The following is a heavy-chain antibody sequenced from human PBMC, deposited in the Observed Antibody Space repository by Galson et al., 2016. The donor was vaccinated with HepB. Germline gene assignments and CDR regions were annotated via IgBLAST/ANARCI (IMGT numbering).Heavy chain of an antibody. CDR1: GGMFSGFA. J-gene: IGHJ5*01. D-gene: IGHD6-6*01. V-gene: IGHV1-69*10. CDR2: IIPVVGVA. Sequence: SVKVSCKASGGMFSGFAIHWVGQAPGQGLEWMGGIIPVVGVANYTQKFQGRVTMTADRSTTTAYMELRGLTSGDTAIYFCARSPPNVAARQGWFNPWGQGTLVTVTS. CDR3: ARSPPNVAARQGWFNP.